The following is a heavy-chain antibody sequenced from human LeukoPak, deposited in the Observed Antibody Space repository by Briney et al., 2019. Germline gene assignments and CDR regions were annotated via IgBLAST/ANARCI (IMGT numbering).Heavy chain of an antibody. J-gene: IGHJ6*02. CDR1: GFTFSSYD. Sequence: GGSLRLSCAASGFTFSSYDMHWVRHPPGKGLEWVSVIDTAYKSYYSGSVKGRFTISRENAKNSLYLQMNSLSAGDTAVYYCVRDGNLAAPYGMDVWGQGTTVTVSS. CDR3: VRDGNLAAPYGMDV. V-gene: IGHV3-13*01. CDR2: IDTAYKS. D-gene: IGHD6-13*01.